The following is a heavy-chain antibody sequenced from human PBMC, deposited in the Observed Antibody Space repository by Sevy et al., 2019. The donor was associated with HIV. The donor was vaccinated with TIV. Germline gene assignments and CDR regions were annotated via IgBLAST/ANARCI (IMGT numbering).Heavy chain of an antibody. CDR1: GFTFRKYA. CDR3: ALERLSSDVAEYFQN. J-gene: IGHJ1*01. V-gene: IGHV3-30-3*01. D-gene: IGHD1-1*01. Sequence: GGSLRLSCAASGFTFRKYAMNWVRQAPGKGLEWVATISFDATNKHYPDSVKGRFTISRDNFQNSLFLQMDSLRPEDTAVYYCALERLSSDVAEYFQNWGQGTLVTVSS. CDR2: ISFDATNK.